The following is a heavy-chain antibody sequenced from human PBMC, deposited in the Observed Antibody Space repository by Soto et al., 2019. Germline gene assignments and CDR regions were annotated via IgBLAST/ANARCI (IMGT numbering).Heavy chain of an antibody. J-gene: IGHJ4*02. Sequence: QVHLVQSGGEVKKPGASVKVSCKASGYTLKNYGIGWVRQAPGLGPEWVGWIKVDNGDTKYAEKLQGRVTLTTDTSTSTAYMELRNRRSDDTAFYYCARSRYYFDYWGQGTLVTVSS. V-gene: IGHV1-18*01. CDR3: ARSRYYFDY. CDR2: IKVDNGDT. CDR1: GYTLKNYG.